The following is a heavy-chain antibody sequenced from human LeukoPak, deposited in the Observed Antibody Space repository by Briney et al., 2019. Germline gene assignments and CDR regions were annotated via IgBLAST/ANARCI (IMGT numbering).Heavy chain of an antibody. Sequence: GASVKVSCKASGGTFSSYAISWVRQAPGQGLEWMGGIIPIFGTANYAQKFQGRVTITADESTSTAYMELSSLRSEDTAVYYCARGMVLWFGEQTGYYYYYGMDVWGQGTTVTVSS. CDR3: ARGMVLWFGEQTGYYYYYGMDV. V-gene: IGHV1-69*13. CDR1: GGTFSSYA. J-gene: IGHJ6*02. D-gene: IGHD3-10*01. CDR2: IIPIFGTA.